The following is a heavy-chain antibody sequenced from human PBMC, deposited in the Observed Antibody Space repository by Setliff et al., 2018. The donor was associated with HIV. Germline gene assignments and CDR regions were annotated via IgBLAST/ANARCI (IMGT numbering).Heavy chain of an antibody. CDR1: GDSIGFSGYF. J-gene: IGHJ5*02. CDR2: IYYSGST. CDR3: ARATSPRPMVRGGWFDP. V-gene: IGHV4-31*03. D-gene: IGHD3-10*01. Sequence: SETLSLTCTVSGDSIGFSGYFWSWIRQHPGKGLEWIGYIYYSGSTFYNPSLKSRVTMSIDTSKNQFSLRLSSVTAADTAVYYCARATSPRPMVRGGWFDPWGQGTLVTVSS.